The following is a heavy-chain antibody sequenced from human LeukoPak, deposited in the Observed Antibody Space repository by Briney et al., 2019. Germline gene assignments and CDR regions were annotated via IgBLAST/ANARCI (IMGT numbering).Heavy chain of an antibody. J-gene: IGHJ5*02. CDR2: IYYSGST. CDR3: ARDLYGDP. V-gene: IGHV4-39*07. CDR1: GGSISSSSYY. Sequence: PSETLSLTCTVSGGSISSSSYYWGWIRQPPGKGLEWIGSIYYSGSTYYNPSLKSRVTISVDTSKNQFSLKLSSVTAADTAVYYCARDLYGDPWGQGTLVTVSS. D-gene: IGHD4-17*01.